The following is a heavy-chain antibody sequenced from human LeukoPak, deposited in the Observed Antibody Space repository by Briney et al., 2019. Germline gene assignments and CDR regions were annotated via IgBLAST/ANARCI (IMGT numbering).Heavy chain of an antibody. D-gene: IGHD6-19*01. CDR1: GFTFSSYA. V-gene: IGHV3-23*01. Sequence: GGSLRLSCAASGFTFSSYAMSWVRQAPGKGLEWVSAISGSGGSTYYADSVKGRFTISRDNSKNTLYLQMNSLRAEDTAVYYCANIQIAVTTYYFDYWGQGTLVTVSS. J-gene: IGHJ4*02. CDR2: ISGSGGST. CDR3: ANIQIAVTTYYFDY.